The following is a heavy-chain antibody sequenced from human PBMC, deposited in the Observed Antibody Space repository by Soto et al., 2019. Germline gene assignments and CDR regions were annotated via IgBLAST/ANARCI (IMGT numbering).Heavy chain of an antibody. CDR3: ALRPIYYYYYYGMDV. J-gene: IGHJ6*02. CDR2: IIPIFGTA. Sequence: ASVKVSCKASGYTFTSYDINWVRQAPGQGLEWMGGIIPIFGTANYAQKFQGRVTITADESTSTAYMELSSLRSEDTAVYYCALRPIYYYYYYGMDVRGQRTTVTVSS. V-gene: IGHV1-69*13. CDR1: GYTFTSYD. D-gene: IGHD4-17*01.